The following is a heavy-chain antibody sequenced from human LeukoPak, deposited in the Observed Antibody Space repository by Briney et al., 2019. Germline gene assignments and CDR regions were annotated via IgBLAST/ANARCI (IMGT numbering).Heavy chain of an antibody. CDR3: ARAVVVVIAARGAFDI. D-gene: IGHD2-21*01. CDR2: INPNSGGT. V-gene: IGHV1-2*02. CDR1: GYTFTGYY. J-gene: IGHJ3*02. Sequence: ASVKVSCKASGYTFTGYYMHWVRQAPGQGLEWMGWINPNSGGTNYAQKFQGRVTMTRDTSTSTAYMELSRLRSDDTAVYYCARAVVVVIAARGAFDIWGQGTMVTVSS.